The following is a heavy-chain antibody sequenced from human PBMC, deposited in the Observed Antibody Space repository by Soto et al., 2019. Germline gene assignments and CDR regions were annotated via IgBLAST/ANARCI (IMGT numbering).Heavy chain of an antibody. CDR1: GVSISSNY. Sequence: SETLSLTCLVSGVSISSNYWSWIRQPPGQGLEWIGYIHNTGDTNFNHSLKNRVIISVDTSKNQFSLRLSSVTAADTAVYYCARSYPNTIFGVVPSRGLDVWGQGTTVTVSS. CDR2: IHNTGDT. J-gene: IGHJ6*02. CDR3: ARSYPNTIFGVVPSRGLDV. V-gene: IGHV4-59*01. D-gene: IGHD3-3*01.